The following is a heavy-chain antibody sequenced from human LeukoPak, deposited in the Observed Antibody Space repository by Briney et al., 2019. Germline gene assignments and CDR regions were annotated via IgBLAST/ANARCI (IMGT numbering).Heavy chain of an antibody. CDR3: ARDRSVPVAGYFDY. D-gene: IGHD6-19*01. V-gene: IGHV3-66*01. CDR2: IYVGGST. CDR1: GFCVSSSY. J-gene: IGHJ4*02. Sequence: GGSLSLSCAASGFCVSSSYLLWVRQAPGKGPEWVSVIYVGGSTYYADSVKGRFTISRDNSKNTVHLQMSDMRDEDTAMYYCARDRSVPVAGYFDYWRQGTLVSVPS.